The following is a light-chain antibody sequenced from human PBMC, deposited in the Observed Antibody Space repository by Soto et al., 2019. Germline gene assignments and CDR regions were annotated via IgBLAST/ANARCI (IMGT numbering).Light chain of an antibody. CDR1: RNDVGGYNY. V-gene: IGLV2-8*01. CDR2: EVT. CDR3: SSYAGTNAYV. Sequence: QSVLTQPPSASGSPGQSVTIFCTGSRNDVGGYNYVSWYQQHPGKAPKLMIYEVTKRPSGVPDRFSGSKSGNTASLTVSGLQAEDEADYYCSSYAGTNAYVFGTGTKLTVL. J-gene: IGLJ1*01.